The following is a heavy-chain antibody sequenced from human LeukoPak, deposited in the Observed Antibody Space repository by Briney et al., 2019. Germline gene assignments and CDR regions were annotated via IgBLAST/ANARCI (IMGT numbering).Heavy chain of an antibody. Sequence: PGGSLRLSCAASGFTFSSYAMNWVRQAPGKGLEWVSGISASGGNPYYADSVKGRFTISRDNSENTLNLQMNSLRAEDTAVYYCAKDVGMYASGLSPFDNWGQGTLVTVSS. D-gene: IGHD2-8*01. CDR2: ISASGGNP. CDR1: GFTFSSYA. CDR3: AKDVGMYASGLSPFDN. J-gene: IGHJ4*02. V-gene: IGHV3-23*01.